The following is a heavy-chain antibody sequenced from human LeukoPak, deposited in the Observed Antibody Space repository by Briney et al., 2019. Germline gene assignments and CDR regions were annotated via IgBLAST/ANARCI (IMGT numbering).Heavy chain of an antibody. CDR2: INPSGGST. CDR3: ARGLGIAAAGKAPFDY. J-gene: IGHJ4*02. CDR1: GYTFTSYY. V-gene: IGHV1-46*03. D-gene: IGHD6-13*01. Sequence: ASVKVSCKASGYTFTSYYMHWVRQAPGQGLEWMGIINPSGGSTSYAQKFQGRVTMTRDTSTSTVYMELSSLRSEDTAVYYCARGLGIAAAGKAPFDYWGQGTLVTVFS.